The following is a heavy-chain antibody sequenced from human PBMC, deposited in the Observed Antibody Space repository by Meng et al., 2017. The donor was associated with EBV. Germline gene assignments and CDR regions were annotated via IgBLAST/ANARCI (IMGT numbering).Heavy chain of an antibody. Sequence: QGLLGQYGAEVKKPGSSVKVSCKASGGTFSSYAISWVRQAPGQGLEWMGGIIPIFGTANYAQKFQGRVTITADESTSTAYMELSSLRSKDTAVYYCARDPSSSSPYFDYWGQGTLVTVSS. CDR2: IIPIFGTA. V-gene: IGHV1-69*01. J-gene: IGHJ4*02. CDR1: GGTFSSYA. D-gene: IGHD6-6*01. CDR3: ARDPSSSSPYFDY.